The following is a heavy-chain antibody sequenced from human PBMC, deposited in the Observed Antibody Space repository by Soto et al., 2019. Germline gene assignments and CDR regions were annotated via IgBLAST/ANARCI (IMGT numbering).Heavy chain of an antibody. CDR2: ISGSGGSA. J-gene: IGHJ5*02. CDR3: ARYDYGDPKWLDP. V-gene: IGHV3-23*01. Sequence: GGSLRLSCADSGFTFRSYGMSWVRQGPGKGLEWVSGISGSGGSANYADSVKGRFIISRDNSKNTLYLQMNSLRAEDTAVYYCARYDYGDPKWLDPWGQGTLVTVYS. D-gene: IGHD4-17*01. CDR1: GFTFRSYG.